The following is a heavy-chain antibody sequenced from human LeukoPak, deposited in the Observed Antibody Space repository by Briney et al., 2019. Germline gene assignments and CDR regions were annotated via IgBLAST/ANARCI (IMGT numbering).Heavy chain of an antibody. V-gene: IGHV3-7*01. Sequence: PGGSLRLSCAASGFTFSSYWMSWVRRAPGKGLEWVANIKQDGSEKYYVDSVKGRFTISRDNAKNSLYLQMNSLRAEDTAVYHCARVATRYYFDYWGQGTLVTVSS. CDR3: ARVATRYYFDY. J-gene: IGHJ4*02. D-gene: IGHD5-12*01. CDR1: GFTFSSYW. CDR2: IKQDGSEK.